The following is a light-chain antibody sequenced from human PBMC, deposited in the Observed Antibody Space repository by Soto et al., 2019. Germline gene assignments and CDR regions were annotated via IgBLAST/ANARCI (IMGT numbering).Light chain of an antibody. CDR2: AAS. Sequence: DIQLTQSPSFLSASVGDRVTSTCRASQGISSYLAWYQQKPGKATKLLIYAASTLQSGVPSRFSGSGSGTEFTLTLSSLQPEDFATYYCQQLNSYPYTFGQGTKLEIK. V-gene: IGKV1-9*01. CDR1: QGISSY. CDR3: QQLNSYPYT. J-gene: IGKJ2*01.